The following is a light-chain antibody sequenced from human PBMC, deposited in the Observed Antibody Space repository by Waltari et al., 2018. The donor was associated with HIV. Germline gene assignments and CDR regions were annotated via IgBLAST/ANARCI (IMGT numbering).Light chain of an antibody. Sequence: SYVLTQPPSVSVAPGKTARITCEGDDIGSKGVHWYQQKSGQAPMLVIYYVSGRPSGIPERFSGSNSGNTATLTISRVEAGDEADYYCQVWSSSRDHPYVFGTATKVTVL. CDR1: DIGSKG. CDR2: YVS. CDR3: QVWSSSRDHPYV. J-gene: IGLJ1*01. V-gene: IGLV3-21*04.